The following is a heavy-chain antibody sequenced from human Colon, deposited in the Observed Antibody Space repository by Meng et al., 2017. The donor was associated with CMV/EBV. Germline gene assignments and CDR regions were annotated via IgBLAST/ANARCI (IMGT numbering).Heavy chain of an antibody. J-gene: IGHJ6*02. V-gene: IGHV1-2*02. D-gene: IGHD3-9*01. CDR3: ARDHDDYDLLTGYYGHQFYDMDV. CDR2: INPNRGGT. Sequence: ASVKVSCKASGYIFTNYYIHWVRQAPGQGLEWMGWINPNRGGTNYAQNFQGRVTMTRDTSTTTAYMELSGLRSDDSAMYYCARDHDDYDLLTGYYGHQFYDMDVWGQGTTVTVSS. CDR1: GYIFTNYY.